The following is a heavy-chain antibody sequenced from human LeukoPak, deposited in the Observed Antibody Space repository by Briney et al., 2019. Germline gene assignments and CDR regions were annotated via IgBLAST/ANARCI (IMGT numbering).Heavy chain of an antibody. CDR3: AREGDDYYDSSGYYYV. CDR2: ISAYNGNT. CDR1: GYTFTSYG. Sequence: ASVKVSCKASGYTFTSYGISWVRQAPGQGLEWMGWISAYNGNTNYAQKLQGRVTMTTDTSTSTAYMELRSLRSDDTAVYYCAREGDDYYDSSGYYYVWGQGTLVTVSS. D-gene: IGHD3-22*01. V-gene: IGHV1-18*01. J-gene: IGHJ4*02.